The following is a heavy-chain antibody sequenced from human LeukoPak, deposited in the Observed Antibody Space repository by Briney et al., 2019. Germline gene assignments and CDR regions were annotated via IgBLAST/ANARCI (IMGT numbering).Heavy chain of an antibody. D-gene: IGHD2-15*01. CDR2: ISSSSSYI. CDR3: ARDRVVVAANDAFDI. CDR1: GFTFSSYS. Sequence: PGGSLRLSCAASGFTFSSYSMNWVRQAPGKGLEWVSSISSSSSYIYYADSVKGRFTISRDNAKNSLYLQMNSLRAEDTAVYYCARDRVVVAANDAFDIWGQGTMVTVSS. J-gene: IGHJ3*02. V-gene: IGHV3-21*01.